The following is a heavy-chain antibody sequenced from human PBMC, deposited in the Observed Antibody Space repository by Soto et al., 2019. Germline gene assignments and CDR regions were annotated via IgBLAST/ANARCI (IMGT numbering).Heavy chain of an antibody. V-gene: IGHV3-33*01. CDR2: IWYDGSNK. CDR1: GFTFSSYG. Sequence: GGSLRLSCAASGFTFSSYGMHWVRQAPGKGLEWVAVIWYDGSNKYYADSVKGRFTIPRDNSKNTLYLQMNSLRAEDTAVYYCARDSHYDFWSGYYYGMDVWGQGTTVTVSS. J-gene: IGHJ6*02. D-gene: IGHD3-3*01. CDR3: ARDSHYDFWSGYYYGMDV.